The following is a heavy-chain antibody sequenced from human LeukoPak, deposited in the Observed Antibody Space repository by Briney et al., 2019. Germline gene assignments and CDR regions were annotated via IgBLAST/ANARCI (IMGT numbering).Heavy chain of an antibody. D-gene: IGHD6-13*01. CDR2: ISSSSSYI. CDR1: GFTFSSYS. Sequence: GGSLRLSCAASGFTFSSYSMNWVRQAPGKGLEWVSSISSSSSYIYYADSVKGRFTISRDNSKNTLYLQMSSLRAEDTAVYYCAKGGAGPYGYYFDYWGQGTLVTVSS. CDR3: AKGGAGPYGYYFDY. V-gene: IGHV3-21*04. J-gene: IGHJ4*02.